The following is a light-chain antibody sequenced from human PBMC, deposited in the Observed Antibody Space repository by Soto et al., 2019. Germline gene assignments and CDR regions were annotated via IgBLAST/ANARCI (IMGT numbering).Light chain of an antibody. V-gene: IGLV8-61*01. CDR2: TTN. Sequence: QAVVTQEPSLSVSPGGTVTLTCGLSSGSVSTNNSPSWYQQTPGQAPRTLIYTTNTRSSGVPDRFSGSILGNKAALTITGAQADDECDYHCVLYMGSGIWVFGGGTKLTV. CDR3: VLYMGSGIWV. CDR1: SGSVSTNNS. J-gene: IGLJ3*02.